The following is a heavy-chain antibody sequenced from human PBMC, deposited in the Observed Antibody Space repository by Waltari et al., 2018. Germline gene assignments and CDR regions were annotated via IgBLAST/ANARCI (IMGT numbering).Heavy chain of an antibody. D-gene: IGHD1-26*01. J-gene: IGHJ5*01. CDR2: ISRSSSVI. Sequence: EVQLVESGGGLVKPGGSLRLSCAASGFTFTKYSMHWIRQTPGKGLEWVSSISRSSSVIYYADSVRGRFTISRDNANNSLTLQMHSLRAEDTGLYYCARGWEPPTWFDSWGQGTLVTVSS. V-gene: IGHV3-21*02. CDR3: ARGWEPPTWFDS. CDR1: GFTFTKYS.